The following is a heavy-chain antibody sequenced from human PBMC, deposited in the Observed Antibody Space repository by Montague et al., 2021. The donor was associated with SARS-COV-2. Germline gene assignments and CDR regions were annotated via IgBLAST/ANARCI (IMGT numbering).Heavy chain of an antibody. CDR3: ARREYSYGWGD. Sequence: SETLSLTCTVTGGSISGSSYYWGWIRQPPGKGLEWIASVYYSGNTYYNPSLKSRLTISVDTSKNQFSLKLNSVTAADTALYYCARREYSYGWGDWGQGTLVTVSS. CDR2: VYYSGNT. V-gene: IGHV4-39*01. CDR1: GGSISGSSYY. D-gene: IGHD5-18*01. J-gene: IGHJ4*02.